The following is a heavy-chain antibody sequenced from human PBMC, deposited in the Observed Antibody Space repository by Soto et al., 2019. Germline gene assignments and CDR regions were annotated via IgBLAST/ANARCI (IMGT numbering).Heavy chain of an antibody. CDR3: ARHVPIVATTENYFDY. CDR2: IYYSGST. CDR1: GGSISSYY. J-gene: IGHJ4*02. Sequence: TLSLTCTVSGGSISSYYWSWIRQPPGKGLEWIGYIYYSGSTNYNPSLKSRVTISVDTSKNQFSLKLSSVTAADTAVYYCARHVPIVATTENYFDYWGQGTLVTVSS. D-gene: IGHD5-12*01. V-gene: IGHV4-59*08.